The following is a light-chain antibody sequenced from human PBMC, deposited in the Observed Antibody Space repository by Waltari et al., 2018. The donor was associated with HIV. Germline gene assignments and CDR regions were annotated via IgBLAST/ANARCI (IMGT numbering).Light chain of an antibody. CDR3: QQYGSSPWT. CDR1: QSVSSK. V-gene: IGKV3-15*01. J-gene: IGKJ1*01. CDR2: GAS. Sequence: EIVMTQSPATLSVSPGERATLSCRASQSVSSKVAWYQQKPGQAPRLLIYGASTRATGIPARFSGSGSGTEFTLTISRLEPEDFAVYYCQQYGSSPWTFGQGTKVEIK.